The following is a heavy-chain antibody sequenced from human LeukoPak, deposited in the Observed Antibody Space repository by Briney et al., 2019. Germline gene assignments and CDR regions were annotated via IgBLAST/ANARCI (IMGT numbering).Heavy chain of an antibody. D-gene: IGHD6-19*01. V-gene: IGHV4-4*07. CDR3: ARHIAVAGKAGFDY. CDR1: GGSISSYY. J-gene: IGHJ4*02. Sequence: SETLSLTCTVSGGSISSYYWTWIRQPAGKGLEWIGRIYTTGSTNYNPSLNSRVTMSVDTSKKQLSLKLSSVTAADTAVYYCARHIAVAGKAGFDYWGQGTLVTVSS. CDR2: IYTTGST.